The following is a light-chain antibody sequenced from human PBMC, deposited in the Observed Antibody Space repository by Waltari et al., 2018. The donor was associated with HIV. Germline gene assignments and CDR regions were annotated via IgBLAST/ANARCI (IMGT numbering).Light chain of an antibody. J-gene: IGLJ2*01. CDR1: AFSEQF. V-gene: IGLV3-10*01. CDR3: YSTDSAGTLVV. Sequence: SYELTQPPSVSVSPGQTSRITCFGAAFSEQFGCWFQQKSGQAPRLVVYEDSKRPPGIPGRFSGSTSGTTTTLTISGAQVDDEGDYYCYSTDSAGTLVVFGGGTKLTVL. CDR2: EDS.